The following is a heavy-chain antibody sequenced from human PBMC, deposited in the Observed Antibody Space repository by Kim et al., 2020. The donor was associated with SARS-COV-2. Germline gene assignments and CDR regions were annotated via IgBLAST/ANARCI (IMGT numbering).Heavy chain of an antibody. CDR2: IKQDGSEK. D-gene: IGHD6-13*01. CDR1: GFTFSSYW. CDR3: ARVTYSWGGLAAALYYYYYYGMDV. Sequence: GGSLRLSCAASGFTFSSYWMSWVRQAPGKGLEWVANIKQDGSEKYYVDSVKGRFTISRDNAKNSLYLQMNSLRAEDTAVYYCARVTYSWGGLAAALYYYYYYGMDVWGQGTTVTVSS. J-gene: IGHJ6*02. V-gene: IGHV3-7*01.